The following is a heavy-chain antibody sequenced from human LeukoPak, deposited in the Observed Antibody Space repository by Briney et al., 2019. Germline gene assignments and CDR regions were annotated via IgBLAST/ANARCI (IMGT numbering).Heavy chain of an antibody. J-gene: IGHJ4*02. CDR1: GFTFSGAW. D-gene: IGHD3-10*01. V-gene: IGHV3-74*01. CDR3: ARVALLWFGEFTY. Sequence: GALRLSCAASGFTFSGAWMHWVRQAPGKGLVWVSRINSGGSSTSYADSVKGRFTISRDNAKNTLYLQMNSLRAEDTAVYYCARVALLWFGEFTYWGQGTLVTVSS. CDR2: INSGGSST.